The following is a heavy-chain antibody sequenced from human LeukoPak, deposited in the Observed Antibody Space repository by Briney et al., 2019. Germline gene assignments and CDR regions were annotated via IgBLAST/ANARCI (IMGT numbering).Heavy chain of an antibody. CDR2: IKQDGSKK. V-gene: IGHV3-7*04. Sequence: PGGSLRLSCAVSGFTFSSHWMSWVRQAPGKGLEWVANIKQDGSKKSYVDSVKGRFTIFRDNAKNSLYLQMNSLRAEDTAIYYCTRVGYIDEGIDYWGQGTLVTVSS. D-gene: IGHD5-24*01. CDR1: GFTFSSHW. CDR3: TRVGYIDEGIDY. J-gene: IGHJ4*02.